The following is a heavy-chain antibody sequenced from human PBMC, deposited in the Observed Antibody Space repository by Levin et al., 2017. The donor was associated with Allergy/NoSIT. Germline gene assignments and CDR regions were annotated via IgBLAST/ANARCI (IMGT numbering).Heavy chain of an antibody. D-gene: IGHD3-22*01. J-gene: IGHJ5*02. CDR3: AKEEYPIVVVTSNWFDP. Sequence: GGSLRLSCAASGFTFSSYAMSWVRQAPGKGLEWVSAISGSGGSTYYADSVKGRFTISRDNSKNTLYLQMNSLRAEDTAVYYCAKEEYPIVVVTSNWFDPWGQGTLVTVSS. CDR1: GFTFSSYA. V-gene: IGHV3-23*01. CDR2: ISGSGGST.